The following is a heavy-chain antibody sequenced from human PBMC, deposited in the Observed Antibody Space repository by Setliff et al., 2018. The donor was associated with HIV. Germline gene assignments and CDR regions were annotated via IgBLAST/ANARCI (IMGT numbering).Heavy chain of an antibody. Sequence: SLKISCTASGFTFGDHAVSWVRQAPGKGLEWVAFIRSKTYGGATEYAASVKGRFTISRDDSKSVAYLQMNSLKTEDTAVYYCTSARDFWSGYYTVPYYFHYWGQGTLVTVSS. V-gene: IGHV3-49*04. J-gene: IGHJ4*02. CDR1: GFTFGDHA. CDR2: IRSKTYGGAT. CDR3: TSARDFWSGYYTVPYYFHY. D-gene: IGHD3-3*01.